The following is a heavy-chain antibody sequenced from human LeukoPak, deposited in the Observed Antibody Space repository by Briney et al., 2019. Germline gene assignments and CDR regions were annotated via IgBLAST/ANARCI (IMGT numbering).Heavy chain of an antibody. J-gene: IGHJ4*02. Sequence: GGSLRLSCAASGFTFSSNAMNWVRQAPGKGLEWVSGITGSGDSTYYADSVKGRFTISRDNSKNTVYLQMNSLRVEDTAVYYCAIGSGWYGNWGQGTLVTVSS. D-gene: IGHD6-19*01. CDR1: GFTFSSNA. V-gene: IGHV3-23*01. CDR2: ITGSGDST. CDR3: AIGSGWYGN.